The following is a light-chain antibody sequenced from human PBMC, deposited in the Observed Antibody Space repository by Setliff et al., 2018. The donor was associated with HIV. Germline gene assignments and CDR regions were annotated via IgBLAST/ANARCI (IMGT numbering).Light chain of an antibody. V-gene: IGLV1-44*01. CDR2: TNH. J-gene: IGLJ1*01. CDR1: SSNIGSNT. CDR3: QSYDSSLSGFYV. Sequence: QSALTQPPSASGTPGQRITISCSGSSSNIGSNTVNWYQQLPGTAPKLLIYTNHLRPSGVPDRFSGSKSGTSASLAISGLQSEDEADYYCQSYDSSLSGFYVFGTGTKGTVL.